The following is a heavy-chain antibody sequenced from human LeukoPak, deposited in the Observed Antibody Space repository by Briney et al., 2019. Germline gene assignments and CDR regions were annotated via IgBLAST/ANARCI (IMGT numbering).Heavy chain of an antibody. CDR1: GFSLHANEVG. J-gene: IGHJ4*02. Sequence: SGPTLVKPTQTLTLTCSFSGFSLHANEVGVGWIRQPPLRALEWLAVIYWHDVKRDNPSLRSRLTLTKDTSKNQVVLTMTNMHPVDTATYFCAHAYTPSGTWGYFDNWGQGTLVTVSS. CDR3: AHAYTPSGTWGYFDN. CDR2: IYWHDVK. V-gene: IGHV2-5*01. D-gene: IGHD1-1*01.